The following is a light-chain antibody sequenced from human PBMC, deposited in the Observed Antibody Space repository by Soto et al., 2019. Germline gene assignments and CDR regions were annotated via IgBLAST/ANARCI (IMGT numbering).Light chain of an antibody. V-gene: IGLV2-14*01. CDR2: EVS. Sequence: QSVLTQPASVSGSPGQSITISCTGTSSDVGGYNYVSWYQQNPGKAPKLMIYEVSNRPSGVSNRFSGSKSGNTASLTISELQAEDEADYYCSSYTSSSTLVVGIGTKVTVL. CDR1: SSDVGGYNY. CDR3: SSYTSSSTLV. J-gene: IGLJ1*01.